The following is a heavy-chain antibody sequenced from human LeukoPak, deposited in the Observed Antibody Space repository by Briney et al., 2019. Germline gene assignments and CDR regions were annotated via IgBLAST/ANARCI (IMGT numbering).Heavy chain of an antibody. CDR2: MNPNSGNT. J-gene: IGHJ4*02. Sequence: GASVKVSCKASGYTFTSYDINWVRQATGQGLEWMGWMNPNSGNTGHAQKFQGRVTVTRNTSISTAYMELSSLRSEDTAVYYCARGDREGGSYYFDWGQGTLVTVSS. V-gene: IGHV1-8*01. CDR3: ARGDREGGSYYFD. CDR1: GYTFTSYD. D-gene: IGHD1-26*01.